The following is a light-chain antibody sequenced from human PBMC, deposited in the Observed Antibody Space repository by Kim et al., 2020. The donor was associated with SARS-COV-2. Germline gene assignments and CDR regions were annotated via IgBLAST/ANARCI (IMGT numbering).Light chain of an antibody. V-gene: IGLV2-14*03. CDR2: DVT. CDR3: SSYTASSDLV. J-gene: IGLJ7*01. Sequence: QSALAQPASVSGSPGQSITISCTGTNSDVGGYHYVSWYQQHPGKAPKLMIYDVTNRPSWVSNRFSGSKSGNTASLTISGLRAEDEAEYYCSSYTASSDLVSGGGPQLTVL. CDR1: NSDVGGYHY.